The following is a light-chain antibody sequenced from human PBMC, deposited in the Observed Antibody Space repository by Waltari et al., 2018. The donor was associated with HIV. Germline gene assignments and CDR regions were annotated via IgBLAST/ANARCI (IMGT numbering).Light chain of an antibody. J-gene: IGLJ3*02. V-gene: IGLV3-19*01. CDR1: SLRSYY. CDR2: GKN. Sequence: SSELTQDPAVSVALGQTVRITCQGDSLRSYYATWYQQRPGQAPVVVIYGKNNRPSGSPDRFSGSSSGNTASLTITGAQAEDEADYYCNSRDSSGNHWVFGGGTKLTVL. CDR3: NSRDSSGNHWV.